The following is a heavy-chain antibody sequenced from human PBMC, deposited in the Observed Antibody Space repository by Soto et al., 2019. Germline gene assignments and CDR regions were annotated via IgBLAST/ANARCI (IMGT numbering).Heavy chain of an antibody. V-gene: IGHV2-5*02. CDR3: AHVNRPLGYCSSTSCYADYYYYYMDV. CDR1: GFSLSTSGLG. Sequence: SGPTLVNPTQTLTLTCTFSGFSLSTSGLGVGWIRQPPGKALEWLALIYWDDDKRYSPSLKSRLTITKDTSKNQVVLTMTNMDPVDTATYYCAHVNRPLGYCSSTSCYADYYYYYMDVWGKGTTVTVSS. CDR2: IYWDDDK. D-gene: IGHD2-2*01. J-gene: IGHJ6*03.